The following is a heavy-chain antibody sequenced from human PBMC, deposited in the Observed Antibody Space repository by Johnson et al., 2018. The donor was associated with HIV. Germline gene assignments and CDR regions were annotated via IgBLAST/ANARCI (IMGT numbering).Heavy chain of an antibody. CDR2: IWYDGSNK. CDR1: GFTFSSYG. D-gene: IGHD1-26*01. J-gene: IGHJ3*01. Sequence: QVQLVESGGGVVQPGRSLRLSCAASGFTFSSYGMHWVRQAPGKGLEWAAVIWYDGSNKYYADSVNGRFTISRDNSKTTLYLQMNSLRAEDTAGYYCAKDLVTEREDDVFDFWGQGTMVTVSS. V-gene: IGHV3-33*06. CDR3: AKDLVTEREDDVFDF.